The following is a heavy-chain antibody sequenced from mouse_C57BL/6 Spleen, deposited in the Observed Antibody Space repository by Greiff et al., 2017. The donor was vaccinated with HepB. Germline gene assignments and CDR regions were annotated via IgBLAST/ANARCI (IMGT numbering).Heavy chain of an antibody. Sequence: QVHVKQSGAELVRPGASVTLSCKASGYTFTDYEMHWVKQTPVHGLEWIGAIDPETGGTAYNQKFKGKAILTADKSSSTAYMELRSLTSEDSAVYYCTRGDGNYAMDYWGQGTSVTVSS. V-gene: IGHV1-15*01. CDR3: TRGDGNYAMDY. CDR2: IDPETGGT. J-gene: IGHJ4*01. CDR1: GYTFTDYE. D-gene: IGHD2-13*01.